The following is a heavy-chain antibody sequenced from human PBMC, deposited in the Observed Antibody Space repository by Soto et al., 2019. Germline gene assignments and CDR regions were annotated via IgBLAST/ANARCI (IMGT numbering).Heavy chain of an antibody. CDR2: IIPIFGTA. CDR3: ARSKEWLLWSNWFDP. V-gene: IGHV1-69*01. Sequence: QVQLVQSGAEVKKPGSSVKVSCKASGGTFSSYAISWVRQAPGQGLEWMGGIIPIFGTANYAQKFQGRVTITADESMSTAYMELSSLRSEDTAVYYCARSKEWLLWSNWFDPWGQGTLVTVSS. D-gene: IGHD3-3*01. J-gene: IGHJ5*02. CDR1: GGTFSSYA.